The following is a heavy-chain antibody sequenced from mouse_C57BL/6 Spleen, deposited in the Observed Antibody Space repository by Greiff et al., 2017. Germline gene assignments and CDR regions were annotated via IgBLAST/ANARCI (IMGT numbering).Heavy chain of an antibody. Sequence: DVMLVESGGGLVKPGGSLKLSCAASGFTFSDYGMHWVRQAPEKGLEWVAYISSGSSTIYYADTVKGRFTISRDNAKNTLFLQMTSLRSEDTAMYYCAREGYYGSSPYYFDYWGQGTTLTVSS. D-gene: IGHD1-1*01. CDR2: ISSGSSTI. CDR3: AREGYYGSSPYYFDY. J-gene: IGHJ2*01. CDR1: GFTFSDYG. V-gene: IGHV5-17*01.